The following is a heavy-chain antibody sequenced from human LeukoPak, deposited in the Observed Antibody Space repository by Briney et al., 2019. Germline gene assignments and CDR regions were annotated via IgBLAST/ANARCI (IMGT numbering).Heavy chain of an antibody. J-gene: IGHJ2*01. V-gene: IGHV3-23*01. CDR2: ISGSGGST. CDR1: GFTFSSYA. CDR3: AEWNSVYWYFDL. Sequence: GGSLRLSCAASGFTFSSYAMSWVRQVPGKGLEWVSSISGSGGSTYYADSVKGRFTIFRDNSKNTLYLQMNSLRAEDTALYYCAEWNSVYWYFDLWGRGTLVTVSS. D-gene: IGHD1-1*01.